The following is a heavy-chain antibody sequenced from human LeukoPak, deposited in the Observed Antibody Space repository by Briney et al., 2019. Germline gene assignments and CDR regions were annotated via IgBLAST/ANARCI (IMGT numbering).Heavy chain of an antibody. J-gene: IGHJ5*02. CDR2: IRYDGSNK. CDR3: AKKTYYGGNSGLS. D-gene: IGHD4-23*01. CDR1: GFTFSSYS. V-gene: IGHV3-30*02. Sequence: GGSLRLSCAASGFTFSSYSMNWVRQAPGKGLEWVAFIRYDGSNKYYADSVKGRFTISRDNSKNTLYLQMNSLRAEDTAVYYCAKKTYYGGNSGLSWGQGTLVTVSS.